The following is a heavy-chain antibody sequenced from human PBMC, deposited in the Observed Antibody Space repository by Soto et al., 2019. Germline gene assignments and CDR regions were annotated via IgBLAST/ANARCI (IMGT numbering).Heavy chain of an antibody. V-gene: IGHV3-23*01. CDR3: AKGGIVATTNFDY. D-gene: IGHD5-12*01. CDR1: GFTFSSYA. CDR2: ISGSGGST. Sequence: GGSQRLSCAASGFTFSSYAVSWVRQAPGKGLEWVSAISGSGGSTYYADSVKGRFTISRDNSKNTLYLQMNSLRAEDTAVYYCAKGGIVATTNFDYWGQGTLVTVSS. J-gene: IGHJ4*02.